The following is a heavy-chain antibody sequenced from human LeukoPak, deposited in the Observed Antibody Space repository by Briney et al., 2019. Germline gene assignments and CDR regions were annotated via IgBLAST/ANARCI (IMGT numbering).Heavy chain of an antibody. J-gene: IGHJ6*02. CDR1: GASISSGGYS. Sequence: SETLSLTCAVSGASISSGGYSWSWIRQPPGKGLEWIGYIYHSGSTYYNPSLKSRVSISVDRSKNQFSLNLSFVTAADTAVYYCARESPYYYGIDVWGQGTTVTVSS. CDR3: ARESPYYYGIDV. V-gene: IGHV4-30-2*01. CDR2: IYHSGST.